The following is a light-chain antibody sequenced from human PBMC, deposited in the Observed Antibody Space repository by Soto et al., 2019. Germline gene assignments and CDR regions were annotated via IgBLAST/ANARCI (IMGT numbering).Light chain of an antibody. J-gene: IGKJ4*01. CDR3: MKRIEFPLT. CDR1: WILLDRSDGNTN. V-gene: IGKV2-40*01. CDR2: TLS. Sequence: EIVMTQTPLSLPVTPLDRASISLISSWILLDRSDGNTNLDWYLQKQGQWQQLLIYTLSHRASGVPDRFSGSGSDTDFTLKISRVEAEDVGVYYCMKRIEFPLTCGGGTTVDIK.